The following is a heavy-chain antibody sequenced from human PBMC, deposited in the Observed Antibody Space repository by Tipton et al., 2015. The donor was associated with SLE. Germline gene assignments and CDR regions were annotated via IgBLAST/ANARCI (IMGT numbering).Heavy chain of an antibody. CDR3: ARPPTA. J-gene: IGHJ5*02. CDR2: IYTSGSI. D-gene: IGHD4-11*01. CDR1: GGSISSHY. Sequence: TLSLTCTVSGGSISSHYWSWIRQPPGKGLEWIGYIYTSGSINYNPSLKSRVTISVDTSKNQFSLKLSSVTAADTAVYYCARPPTAWGQGTLVTVSS. V-gene: IGHV4-59*11.